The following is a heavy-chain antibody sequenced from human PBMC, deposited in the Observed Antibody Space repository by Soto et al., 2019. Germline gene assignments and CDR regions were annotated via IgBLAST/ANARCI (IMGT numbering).Heavy chain of an antibody. D-gene: IGHD3-10*01. J-gene: IGHJ4*02. V-gene: IGHV4-34*01. Sequence: SETLALTCAVYGWSFSGYYWSWIRQPPGRGLEWIGEINHSGSTNYNPSLKSRVTISVDTSKNQFSLKLSSVTAADTAVYYCARASTYYYGSGSYRRKFDYWGQGTLVTVSS. CDR1: GWSFSGYY. CDR2: INHSGST. CDR3: ARASTYYYGSGSYRRKFDY.